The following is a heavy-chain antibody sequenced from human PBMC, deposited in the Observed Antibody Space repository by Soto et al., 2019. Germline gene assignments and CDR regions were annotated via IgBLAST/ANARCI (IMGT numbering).Heavy chain of an antibody. Sequence: EVQLLESGGGLVQPGGSLRLSCVASGFTFSSYPMSWVRQAPGKGLEWVSAISGGGGITYYGDSVKGRFTISRDNSKNTLFLQMNSLRAADTAVYFCANTHFDSRGGDYFDSRGQGTLVTVSS. CDR3: ANTHFDSRGGDYFDS. V-gene: IGHV3-23*01. J-gene: IGHJ4*02. D-gene: IGHD3-22*01. CDR2: ISGGGGIT. CDR1: GFTFSSYP.